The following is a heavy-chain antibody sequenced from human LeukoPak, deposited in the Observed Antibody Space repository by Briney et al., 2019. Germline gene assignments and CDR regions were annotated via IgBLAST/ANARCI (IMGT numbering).Heavy chain of an antibody. CDR3: ARDFGDVHSFNY. CDR1: GFTFSSYG. J-gene: IGHJ4*02. CDR2: IWYDGSNK. V-gene: IGHV3-33*01. Sequence: GGSLRLSCAASGFTFSSYGMHWVRQAPGKGLEWVAVIWYDGSNKYYADSVKGRFTISRDNSKNTLYLQMNSLRAEDTAVYYCARDFGDVHSFNYWGQGTLVTVSS. D-gene: IGHD3-10*01.